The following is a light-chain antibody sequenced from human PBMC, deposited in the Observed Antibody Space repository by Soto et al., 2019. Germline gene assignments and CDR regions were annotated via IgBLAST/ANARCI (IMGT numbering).Light chain of an antibody. Sequence: LLLTQSPATLSLSPAARATLSCRASQSISSYLAWYQQKPGQAPRLLIYEASNRATGIPARFSGSGSGTEFTLTISSLEPEDFAVYYCQQRSNQAKTFGQGTRVEIK. CDR1: QSISSY. CDR3: QQRSNQAKT. J-gene: IGKJ5*01. CDR2: EAS. V-gene: IGKV3-11*01.